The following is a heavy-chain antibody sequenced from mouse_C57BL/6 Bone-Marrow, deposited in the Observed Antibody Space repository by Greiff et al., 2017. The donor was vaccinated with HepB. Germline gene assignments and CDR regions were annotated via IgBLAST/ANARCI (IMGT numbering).Heavy chain of an antibody. J-gene: IGHJ2*01. Sequence: QVQLQQSGAELARPGASVKLSCKASGYTFTSYGISWVKQRTGQGLEWIGEIYPRSGNTYYNEKFKGKATRTADKSSSTAYMELRSLTSEDSAVYFCARRNYGSRIDYWGQGTTLTVSS. CDR3: ARRNYGSRIDY. D-gene: IGHD1-1*01. CDR2: IYPRSGNT. CDR1: GYTFTSYG. V-gene: IGHV1-81*01.